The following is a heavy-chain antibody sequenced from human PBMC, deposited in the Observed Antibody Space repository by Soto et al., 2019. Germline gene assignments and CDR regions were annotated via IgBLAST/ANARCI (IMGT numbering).Heavy chain of an antibody. CDR3: AGGGWHGLEYYMDV. Sequence: QVQLQESGPGLVKPSGTLSLTCAVFSGSISRSNWWSWVRPPPGKGLEWIGEIYESGMTNYNPSLESRVTITVDRSKNQFSLNLISMTAADTAVYYCAGGGWHGLEYYMDVWGKGTTVTVSS. CDR2: IYESGMT. J-gene: IGHJ6*03. CDR1: SGSISRSNW. D-gene: IGHD6-6*01. V-gene: IGHV4-4*02.